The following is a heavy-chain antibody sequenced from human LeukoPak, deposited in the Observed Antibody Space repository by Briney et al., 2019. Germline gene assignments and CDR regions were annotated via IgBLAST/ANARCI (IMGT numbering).Heavy chain of an antibody. CDR3: ARGDLGYCSGGSCYGDWFDP. V-gene: IGHV4-34*01. D-gene: IGHD2-15*01. CDR2: INHSGST. J-gene: IGHJ5*02. Sequence: PSETLSLTCAVYGGSFSGYYWSWIRQPPGKGLEWIGEINHSGSTSYNLSLKSRVTISVDTSKNQFSLKLSSVTAADTAVYYCARGDLGYCSGGSCYGDWFDPWGQGTLVTVSS. CDR1: GGSFSGYY.